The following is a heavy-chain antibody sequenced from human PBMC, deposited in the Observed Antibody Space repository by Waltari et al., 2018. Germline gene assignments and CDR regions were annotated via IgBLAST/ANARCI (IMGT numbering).Heavy chain of an antibody. V-gene: IGHV1-69-2*01. CDR1: GYTFTDYY. D-gene: IGHD2-2*01. CDR2: VDPEDGET. CDR3: ATSRGAYCSSTSCYGPDY. J-gene: IGHJ4*02. Sequence: EVQLVQSGAEVKKPGATVKISCKASGYTFTDYYMHWVQQAPGKGLEWMGRVDPEDGETIYAEKFQGRVTITADTSTDTAYIELSSLRSEDTAVYYCATSRGAYCSSTSCYGPDYWGQGTLVTVSS.